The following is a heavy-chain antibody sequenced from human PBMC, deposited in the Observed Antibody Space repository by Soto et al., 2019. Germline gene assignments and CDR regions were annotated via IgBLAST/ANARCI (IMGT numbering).Heavy chain of an antibody. Sequence: SETLSLTCTVSGGSISSYYWSWIRQPPGKGLEWIGYIYYSGSTNYNPSLKSRVTISVDTSKNQFSLKLSSVTAADTAVYYCARDGPHRDYDFWSGPRRGWFDPWGQGTLVTVSS. CDR2: IYYSGST. J-gene: IGHJ5*02. CDR1: GGSISSYY. V-gene: IGHV4-59*01. CDR3: ARDGPHRDYDFWSGPRRGWFDP. D-gene: IGHD3-3*01.